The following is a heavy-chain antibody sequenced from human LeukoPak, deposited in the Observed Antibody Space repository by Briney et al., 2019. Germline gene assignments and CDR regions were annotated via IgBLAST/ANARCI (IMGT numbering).Heavy chain of an antibody. J-gene: IGHJ6*02. V-gene: IGHV3-11*01. CDR2: ISSSGSTI. CDR3: ARDLTVEMATIRYYGMDV. Sequence: GGSLRLSCAASGFTFSDYYMSWIRQAPGKGLEWGSYISSSGSTIYYADSVKGRFTISRDNAKNSLYLQMNSLRAEDTAVYYCARDLTVEMATIRYYGMDVWGQGTTVTVSS. D-gene: IGHD5-24*01. CDR1: GFTFSDYY.